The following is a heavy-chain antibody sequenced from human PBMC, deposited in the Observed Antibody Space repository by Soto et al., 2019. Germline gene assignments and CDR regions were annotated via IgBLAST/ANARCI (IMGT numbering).Heavy chain of an antibody. CDR2: ISYDGTGK. J-gene: IGHJ4*02. V-gene: IGHV3-30*04. CDR3: ARGGGFCGGDCYKGGVDY. CDR1: GFTFSPYT. D-gene: IGHD2-21*02. Sequence: GALRLSCAVSGFTFSPYTMHRVRQAPGKGLEWVAVISYDGTGKYYADSVKGRFTTSRDNSKNTLYLQMNSLRPEDTSVYYCARGGGFCGGDCYKGGVDYWGQGTLVTVSS.